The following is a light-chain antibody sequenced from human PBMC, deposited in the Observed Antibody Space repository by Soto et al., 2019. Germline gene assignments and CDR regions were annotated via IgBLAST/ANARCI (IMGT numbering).Light chain of an antibody. J-gene: IGKJ2*01. Sequence: DIQMTQSPSSLSASVGDRVTITCRASQSISTYLNWYQQKPGKAPNLLIYAASSLQIGVPSRFXRSGSGTDFTLTISSLQPEDFATYYCQQSYSTPMYTFGQGTKMEIK. CDR3: QQSYSTPMYT. V-gene: IGKV1-39*01. CDR2: AAS. CDR1: QSISTY.